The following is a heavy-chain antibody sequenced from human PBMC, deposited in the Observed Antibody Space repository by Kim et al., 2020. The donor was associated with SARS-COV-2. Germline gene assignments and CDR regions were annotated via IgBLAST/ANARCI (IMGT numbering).Heavy chain of an antibody. Sequence: GGSLRLSCAASGFTFSSYSMHWVRQAPGKGLEWVASISYSGNKKYYAASVNRLSTFSSDTNKNTQQQKISSRAAEATAYYYSRGSQRPHAFGICVRGTVV. J-gene: IGHJ3*02. CDR1: GFTFSSYS. CDR3: RGSQRPHAFGI. V-gene: IGHV3-30*03. CDR2: ISYSGNKK.